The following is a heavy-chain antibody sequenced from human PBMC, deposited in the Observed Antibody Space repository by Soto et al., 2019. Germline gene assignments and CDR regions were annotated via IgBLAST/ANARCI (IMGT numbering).Heavy chain of an antibody. CDR2: ISSSSSYT. CDR1: GFTFSDYY. V-gene: IGHV3-11*06. J-gene: IGHJ6*02. Sequence: GGSLRLSCAASGFTFSDYYMSWIRQAPGKGLEWVSYISSSSSYTNYADSVKGRFTISRDNAKNSLYLQMNSLRAEDTAVYYCARWFGELLSGMDVWGQGTTVTVSS. CDR3: ARWFGELLSGMDV. D-gene: IGHD3-10*01.